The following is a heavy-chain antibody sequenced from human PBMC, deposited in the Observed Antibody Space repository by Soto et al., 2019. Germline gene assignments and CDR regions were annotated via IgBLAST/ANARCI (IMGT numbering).Heavy chain of an antibody. CDR1: GYTFTTYL. D-gene: IGHD4-17*01. J-gene: IGHJ4*02. CDR3: ARHTVLGPMPFAY. V-gene: IGHV5-10-1*01. CDR2: VDPGNSYT. Sequence: GESLKISCKGSGYTFTTYLITWVRQTPGKGLELMGRVDPGNSYTRYKPAFQGHVTLSAHMSISTAYLQWSGLKASHTAIYYCARHTVLGPMPFAYWGQRNLVTVSS.